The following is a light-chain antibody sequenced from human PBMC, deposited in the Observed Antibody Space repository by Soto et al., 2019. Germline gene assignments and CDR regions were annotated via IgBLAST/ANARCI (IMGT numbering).Light chain of an antibody. V-gene: IGLV4-60*02. CDR2: LEGSGSY. J-gene: IGLJ3*02. CDR3: ETWDSNTRL. CDR1: SGHRNYI. Sequence: QTVVTQSSSASASLGSSVKLTCTLSSGHRNYIIAWHQQQPGKAPRYLMKLEGSGSYNKGSGVPDRFSGSSSGADRYLTISNLQFEDEADYYCETWDSNTRLFGGGTKLTVL.